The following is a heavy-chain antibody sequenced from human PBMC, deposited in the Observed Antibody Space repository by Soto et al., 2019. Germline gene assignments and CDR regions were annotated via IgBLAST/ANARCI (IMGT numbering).Heavy chain of an antibody. CDR1: GDTFSSNA. Sequence: GGSLRLSCAASGDTFSSNAMSWIRQATGKGLEWVSAISGSGGSTYYADSVKGRFTISRDNSKNTLYLQMNSLRAEDTAVYYCAKAVNYYYYYMDVWGKGTTVTVSS. V-gene: IGHV3-23*01. D-gene: IGHD4-17*01. CDR2: ISGSGGST. CDR3: AKAVNYYYYYMDV. J-gene: IGHJ6*03.